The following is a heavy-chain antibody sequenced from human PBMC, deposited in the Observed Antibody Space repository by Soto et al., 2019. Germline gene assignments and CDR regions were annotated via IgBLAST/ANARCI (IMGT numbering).Heavy chain of an antibody. CDR2: IISIFGTA. D-gene: IGHD5-12*01. Sequence: QVQLVQSGAEVKKPGSSVKVSCKASGGTFSSYAISWVRQAPGQGLEWMGGIISIFGTANYAQKFQSRVTITADESTSTAYMELSSRRSEDTCGYYCASGDGYNPYFDCWGQGTLVTVFS. CDR1: GGTFSSYA. J-gene: IGHJ4*02. CDR3: ASGDGYNPYFDC. V-gene: IGHV1-69*01.